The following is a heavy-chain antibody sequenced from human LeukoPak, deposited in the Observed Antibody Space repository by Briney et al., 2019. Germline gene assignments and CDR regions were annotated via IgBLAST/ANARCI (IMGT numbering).Heavy chain of an antibody. CDR1: GGTFSSYA. J-gene: IGHJ4*02. Sequence: ASVKVSCKASGGTFSSYAISWVRQAPGQGLEWMGWISAYNGNTNYAQKLQGRVTMTTDTSTSTAYMELRSLRSDDTAVYYCARGYNPRIFDYWGQGTLVTVSS. CDR2: ISAYNGNT. D-gene: IGHD1-14*01. CDR3: ARGYNPRIFDY. V-gene: IGHV1-18*01.